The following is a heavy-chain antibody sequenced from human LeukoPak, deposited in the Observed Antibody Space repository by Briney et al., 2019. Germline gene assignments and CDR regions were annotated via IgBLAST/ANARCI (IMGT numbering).Heavy chain of an antibody. J-gene: IGHJ4*02. V-gene: IGHV1-18*01. CDR1: GGTFSSYA. D-gene: IGHD2-21*02. CDR2: ISTYSGNT. Sequence: GAAVKVYCTASGGTFSSYAISWVRQAPGQGLEWMGWISTYSGNTNYAQKLQGRITMTIETSTSTAYMELRSLRSDDTAVYYCARGGSRVVTYGNFDYWGQGTLVTVSS. CDR3: ARGGSRVVTYGNFDY.